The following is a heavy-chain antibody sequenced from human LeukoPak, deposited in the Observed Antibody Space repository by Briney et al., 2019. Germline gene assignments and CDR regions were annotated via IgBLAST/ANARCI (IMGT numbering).Heavy chain of an antibody. V-gene: IGHV4-4*02. CDR2: IYHSGST. J-gene: IGHJ4*02. CDR3: ARSEWELLGQYYFDY. D-gene: IGHD1-26*01. Sequence: SGTLSLTCAVSGGSISSSNWWSWVRQPPGKGLEWIGEIYHSGSTNYNPSLKSRVTISVDTSKNQFSLKLSSVTAADTAVYYCARSEWELLGQYYFDYWGQGTLVTVSS. CDR1: GGSISSSNW.